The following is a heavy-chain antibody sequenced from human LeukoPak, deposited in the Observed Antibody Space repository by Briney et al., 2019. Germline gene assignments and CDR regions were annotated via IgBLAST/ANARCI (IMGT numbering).Heavy chain of an antibody. D-gene: IGHD4-11*01. V-gene: IGHV3-48*04. J-gene: IGHJ4*02. CDR3: ARRGSNWSFDY. Sequence: GGSLRLSCAASGFIFSSYSMNWVRQAPGKGLEWVSYVSSSSSTIYYADSVKGRFTISRDNAKNSLYLQMNSLRAEDTAVHYCARRGSNWSFDYWGQGTLVTVSS. CDR2: VSSSSSTI. CDR1: GFIFSSYS.